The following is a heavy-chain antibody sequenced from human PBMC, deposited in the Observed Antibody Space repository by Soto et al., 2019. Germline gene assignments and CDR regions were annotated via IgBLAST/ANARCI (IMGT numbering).Heavy chain of an antibody. CDR2: IYYSGST. Sequence: QLQLQESGPGLVKPSETLSLTCTVSGGSISSSSYYWGWIRQPPGKGLEWIGSIYYSGSTYYNPSLKSRVTIPVDTSKNQFSLKPSSVTAADTAVYYCARLGGAVAPYYYGMDVWGQGTTVTVSS. CDR3: ARLGGAVAPYYYGMDV. CDR1: GGSISSSSYY. V-gene: IGHV4-39*01. D-gene: IGHD6-19*01. J-gene: IGHJ6*02.